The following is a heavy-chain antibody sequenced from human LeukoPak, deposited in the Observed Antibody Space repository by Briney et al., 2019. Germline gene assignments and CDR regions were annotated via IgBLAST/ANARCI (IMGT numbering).Heavy chain of an antibody. D-gene: IGHD3-3*01. J-gene: IGHJ4*02. V-gene: IGHV3-48*03. CDR3: ARDRNTDFWSGYYTNYCDY. Sequence: RPGGSLRLSCAASGFTFSRYEMNRVRQAPGKGLEWVSYISNSGSTIYYTDSVKGRFTISRDNAKNSLYLQMNSLRAEDTAVYYCARDRNTDFWSGYYTNYCDYWGQGTLVTVSS. CDR2: ISNSGSTI. CDR1: GFTFSRYE.